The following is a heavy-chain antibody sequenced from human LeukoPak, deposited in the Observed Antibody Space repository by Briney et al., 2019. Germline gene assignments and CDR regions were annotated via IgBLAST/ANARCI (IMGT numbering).Heavy chain of an antibody. J-gene: IGHJ5*02. CDR1: GYSFTYYY. Sequence: ASVKVSCKTSGYSFTYYYMHWVRQAPGQGLEWMGWINPNSGGTSSAQKFQGRVTMTSDKSITTVYMEVSWLTADDTAIYYCARADRLDGGPYLIGPWGQGTLVTVSS. D-gene: IGHD3-16*01. CDR2: INPNSGGT. V-gene: IGHV1-2*02. CDR3: ARADRLDGGPYLIGP.